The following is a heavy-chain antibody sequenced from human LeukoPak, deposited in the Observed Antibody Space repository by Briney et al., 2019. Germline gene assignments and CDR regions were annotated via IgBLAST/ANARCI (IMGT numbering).Heavy chain of an antibody. CDR3: ARFPGGAEYRHYYYMDV. CDR2: IYYSETT. J-gene: IGHJ6*03. V-gene: IGHV4-59*01. CDR1: GGSIGNYF. Sequence: SETLSLTCSVSGGSIGNYFWSWIRQPPGKGLECIGFIYYSETTNYNPSFKSRVTISVDTSKNQFSLKLNSVTAADTAVYYCARFPGGAEYRHYYYMDVWGKGTTVTVSS. D-gene: IGHD1-14*01.